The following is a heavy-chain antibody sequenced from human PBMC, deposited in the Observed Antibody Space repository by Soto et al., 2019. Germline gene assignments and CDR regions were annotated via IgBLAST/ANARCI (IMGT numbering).Heavy chain of an antibody. CDR2: IYPGDSDT. CDR1: GYSFTSYW. V-gene: IGHV5-51*01. D-gene: IGHD2-8*01. Sequence: PGESLKISCKGSGYSFTSYWIGWVRQMPGKGLEWMGIIYPGDSDTRYSPSFQGQVTISADKSISTAYLQWSSLKASDTAMYYCARGNCTNGVCYPYYYYYGMDVWGQGTTVTVSS. CDR3: ARGNCTNGVCYPYYYYYGMDV. J-gene: IGHJ6*02.